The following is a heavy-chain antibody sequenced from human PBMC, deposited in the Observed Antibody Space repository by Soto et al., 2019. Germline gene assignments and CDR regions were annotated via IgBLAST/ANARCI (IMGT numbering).Heavy chain of an antibody. Sequence: GGSLRLSCAASGFTFSSYAMHWVRQAPGKGLEWVAVISYDGSNKYYADSVKGRFTISRDNSKNTLYLQMNSLRAEDTAVYYCARDFARDLPPMGSSGWSVSSDYYGMDVWGQGTTVTVSS. D-gene: IGHD6-19*01. CDR2: ISYDGSNK. CDR1: GFTFSSYA. V-gene: IGHV3-30-3*01. J-gene: IGHJ6*02. CDR3: ARDFARDLPPMGSSGWSVSSDYYGMDV.